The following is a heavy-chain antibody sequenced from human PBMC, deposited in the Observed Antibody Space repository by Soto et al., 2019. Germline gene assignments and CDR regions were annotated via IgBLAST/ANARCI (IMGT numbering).Heavy chain of an antibody. J-gene: IGHJ4*02. CDR2: INHSGST. CDR1: GGSFSGYY. V-gene: IGHV4-34*01. D-gene: IGHD4-17*01. CDR3: ARDYGGNVFDY. Sequence: PSETLSLTCAVYGGSFSGYYWSWIRQPPGKGLEWIGEINHSGSTNYNPSLKSRVTISVDTSKNQFSLKLSSVTAADTAVYYCARDYGGNVFDYWGQGTLVTVS.